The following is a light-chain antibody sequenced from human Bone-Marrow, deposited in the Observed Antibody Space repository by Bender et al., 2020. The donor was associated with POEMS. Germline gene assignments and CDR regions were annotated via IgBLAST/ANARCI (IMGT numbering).Light chain of an antibody. CDR2: DVS. J-gene: IGLJ1*01. CDR1: SSDVGGYNY. Sequence: QSALTQPRSVSGSPGQSVTISCTGTSSDVGGYNYVSWYQQHPGKAPKLMIYDVSKRPSGVPDRFSGSKSGNTASLTISEHQAEDEAEYYCCSYAGSYTYVFGTGTKVTVL. CDR3: CSYAGSYTYV. V-gene: IGLV2-11*01.